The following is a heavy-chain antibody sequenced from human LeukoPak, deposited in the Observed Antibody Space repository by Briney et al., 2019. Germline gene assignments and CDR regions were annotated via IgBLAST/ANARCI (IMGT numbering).Heavy chain of an antibody. CDR3: AKDLYGGEGYFDY. CDR1: GFTFSSYS. D-gene: IGHD3-16*01. J-gene: IGHJ4*02. CDR2: ISSSSSYI. V-gene: IGHV3-21*01. Sequence: GGSLRLSCAASGFTFSSYSMNWVRQAPGKGLEWVSSISSSSSYIYYADSVKGRFTISRDNSKNTLYPQMNSLRAEDTAVYYCAKDLYGGEGYFDYWGQGTLVTVSS.